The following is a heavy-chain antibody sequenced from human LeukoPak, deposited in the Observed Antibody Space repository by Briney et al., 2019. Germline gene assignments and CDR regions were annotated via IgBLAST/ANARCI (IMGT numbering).Heavy chain of an antibody. V-gene: IGHV1-2*02. Sequence: ASVKVSCKASGYTFTIYYMHWVRQAPGQGLEWMGWINPNSAGTNYGQKFQGRVTMTRDTSISTVYMELTRLRSVDTAVYYCARDPLFRVVGAPRQSLGSVYWGQGTLVTVSS. CDR1: GYTFTIYY. CDR2: INPNSAGT. CDR3: ARDPLFRVVGAPRQSLGSVY. J-gene: IGHJ4*02. D-gene: IGHD1-26*01.